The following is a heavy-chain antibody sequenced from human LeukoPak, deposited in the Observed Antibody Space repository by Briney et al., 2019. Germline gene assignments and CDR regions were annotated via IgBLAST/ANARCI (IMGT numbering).Heavy chain of an antibody. D-gene: IGHD2-2*01. CDR3: ARDQLYCSSSSCRNLGWFDP. Sequence: PSETLSLTCTVSGDSISTYYWSWIRQPPGKGLEWIGYIYYRVTSDYNPSLKSPVTISIDTSKNQFSLRLISVTAADTAVYYCARDQLYCSSSSCRNLGWFDPWGQGTLVTVSS. V-gene: IGHV4-59*12. CDR2: IYYRVTS. J-gene: IGHJ5*02. CDR1: GDSISTYY.